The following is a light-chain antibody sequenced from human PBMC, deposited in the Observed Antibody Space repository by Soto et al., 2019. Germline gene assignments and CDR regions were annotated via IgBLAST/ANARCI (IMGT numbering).Light chain of an antibody. Sequence: EIVLTQSPATLSLSPGERATLSSRVSQSVGSSLAWYQKKPVQAPRIIIYDASNRATGIPARFSRIVSATDFTLTISSLETEDCAVYDGQQRSNWPGTFGQVTRLEIK. CDR2: DAS. J-gene: IGKJ5*01. CDR1: QSVGSS. CDR3: QQRSNWPGT. V-gene: IGKV3-11*01.